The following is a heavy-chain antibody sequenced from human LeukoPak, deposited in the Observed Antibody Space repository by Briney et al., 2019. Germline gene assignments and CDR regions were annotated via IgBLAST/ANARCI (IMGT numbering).Heavy chain of an antibody. V-gene: IGHV5-51*01. D-gene: IGHD5-24*01. J-gene: IGHJ4*02. CDR1: GYSFTSYW. CDR2: IYPGDSDT. CDR3: ARRRVAMATVYSDY. Sequence: GESLKISCKGSGYSFTSYWIGWVRQMPGKGLEGMGIIYPGDSDTRYSPSFQGQVTISADKSISTAYLQWSSLKASDTAMYYCARRRVAMATVYSDYCGQRTLVTVYS.